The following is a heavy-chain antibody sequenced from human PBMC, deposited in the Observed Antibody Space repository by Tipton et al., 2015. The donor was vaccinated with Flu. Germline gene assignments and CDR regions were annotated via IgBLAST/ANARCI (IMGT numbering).Heavy chain of an antibody. V-gene: IGHV4-59*08. Sequence: TLSLTCTVSGGSISSYFWNWIRQPPGKGLEWIGYIYYSGSTNYNPSLKSRVTISVDTSKNQFSLKVNSVTAADTAVYYCARLSRGSSAGMDVWGQGTTVTVSS. CDR1: GGSISSYF. J-gene: IGHJ6*02. CDR2: IYYSGST. CDR3: ARLSRGSSAGMDV.